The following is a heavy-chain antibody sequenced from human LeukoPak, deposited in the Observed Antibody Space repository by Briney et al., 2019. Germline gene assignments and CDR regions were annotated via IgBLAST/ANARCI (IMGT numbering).Heavy chain of an antibody. J-gene: IGHJ4*02. D-gene: IGHD2-15*01. CDR1: GGSISSPSYY. Sequence: SETLSLTCTVSGGSISSPSYYWSWIRHPAGKGLEWIGHIYATGSTNYNPSLKGRVTISLGTSKNQFSLRLSSVTAADTAVYYCAREAVVVTTTVHYYFDHWGQGSLVTVSS. V-gene: IGHV4-61*09. CDR3: AREAVVVTTTVHYYFDH. CDR2: IYATGST.